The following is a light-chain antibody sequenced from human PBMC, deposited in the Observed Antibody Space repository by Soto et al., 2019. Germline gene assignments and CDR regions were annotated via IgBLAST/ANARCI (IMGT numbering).Light chain of an antibody. CDR1: KSVSYN. J-gene: IGKJ1*01. Sequence: IMMTQLPATLTVSPGERVTLSCRASKSVSYNLAWYQQKPGQAPRLLLYGPSTRATGIPARFSGSGSGTEFTLTISSLQSEDFALYYCQQYNNWPRTFGQGTKVDIK. CDR3: QQYNNWPRT. V-gene: IGKV3-15*01. CDR2: GPS.